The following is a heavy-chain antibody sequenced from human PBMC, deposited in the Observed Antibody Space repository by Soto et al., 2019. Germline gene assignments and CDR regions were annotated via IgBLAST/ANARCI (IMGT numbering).Heavy chain of an antibody. Sequence: QVQLVQSGAEVKKPGASVKISCKSSGYTFTSYYMHWVRQAPGQGLEWMGMINPSGGSTNYAQRFPGRVNMPRDTSTSTVYMDLSDLRSEDTAVYYCARGFCTTTTCLVGDFWGQGTLVTVSS. D-gene: IGHD2-2*01. CDR2: INPSGGST. J-gene: IGHJ4*02. CDR3: ARGFCTTTTCLVGDF. CDR1: GYTFTSYY. V-gene: IGHV1-46*01.